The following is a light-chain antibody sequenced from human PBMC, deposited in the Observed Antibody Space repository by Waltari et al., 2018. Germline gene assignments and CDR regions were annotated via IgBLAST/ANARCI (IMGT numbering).Light chain of an antibody. CDR1: QGISSY. CDR3: QQLNSYPYT. V-gene: IGKV1-9*01. Sequence: DIQLTQSPSFPSASVGDRVTLTCRASQGISSYLVWYQQKPGKAPKVLIYAASTLQSGVPSRFSGSGSGTEFTLTISSLQPEDFATYYCQQLNSYPYTFGQGTKLEIK. CDR2: AAS. J-gene: IGKJ2*01.